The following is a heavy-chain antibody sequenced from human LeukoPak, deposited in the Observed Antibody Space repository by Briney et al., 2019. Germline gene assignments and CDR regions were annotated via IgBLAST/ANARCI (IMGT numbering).Heavy chain of an antibody. D-gene: IGHD3-10*01. CDR1: GYTFTSYD. Sequence: AASVKVSCKASGYTFTSYDINWVRQATGQGLEWMGWMNPNSGNTGYAQKFQGRVTMTRNTSISTAYMELSSLRSEDTAVYYCARAVIDPGSGSFGQLLNYYYYGMDVWGQGTTVTVSS. CDR3: ARAVIDPGSGSFGQLLNYYYYGMDV. V-gene: IGHV1-8*01. CDR2: MNPNSGNT. J-gene: IGHJ6*02.